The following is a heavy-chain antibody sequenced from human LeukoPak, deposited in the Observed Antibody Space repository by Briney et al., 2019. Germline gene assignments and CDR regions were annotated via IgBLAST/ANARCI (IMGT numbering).Heavy chain of an antibody. J-gene: IGHJ6*03. CDR2: ISYDGSNK. V-gene: IGHV3-30*03. CDR1: GFTFSSYG. Sequence: GGSLRLSCAASGFTFSSYGMHWVRQAPGKGLEWVAVISYDGSNKYYADSVKGRFTISRDNSKNTLYLQMNSLRAEDTAVYYCARGGVVTAMASYYYYYYMDVWGKGTTVTVSS. D-gene: IGHD5-18*01. CDR3: ARGGVVTAMASYYYYYYMDV.